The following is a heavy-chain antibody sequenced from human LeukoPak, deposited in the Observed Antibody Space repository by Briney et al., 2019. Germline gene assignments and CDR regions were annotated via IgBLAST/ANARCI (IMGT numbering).Heavy chain of an antibody. J-gene: IGHJ6*02. CDR1: GGTFSSYA. V-gene: IGHV1-69*13. Sequence: SVKVSCKASGGTFSSYAISWVRQAPGQGLEWMGGIIPIFGTANYAQKFQGRVTITADESTSTVYMELSSLRSEDTAVYYCAREEDIAAAGTLGMDVWGQGTTVTVSS. CDR2: IIPIFGTA. CDR3: AREEDIAAAGTLGMDV. D-gene: IGHD6-13*01.